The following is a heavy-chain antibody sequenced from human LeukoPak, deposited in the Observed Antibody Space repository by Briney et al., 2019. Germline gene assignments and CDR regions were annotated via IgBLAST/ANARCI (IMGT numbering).Heavy chain of an antibody. D-gene: IGHD6-25*01. Sequence: ASVKVSCKASGYTFTGYYMHWVRQAPGQGLEWMGWVNPNSGGTNYAQKFQGWVTMTRDTSISTAYMELSRLRSDDTAVYYCARVPTRSGGWFDPWGQGTLVTVSS. V-gene: IGHV1-2*04. CDR1: GYTFTGYY. J-gene: IGHJ5*02. CDR2: VNPNSGGT. CDR3: ARVPTRSGGWFDP.